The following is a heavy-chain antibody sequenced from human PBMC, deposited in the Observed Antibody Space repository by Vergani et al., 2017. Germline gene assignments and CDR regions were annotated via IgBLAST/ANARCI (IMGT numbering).Heavy chain of an antibody. CDR3: ARIKTYCGGDCYPYWYFDL. CDR2: IYYSGST. Sequence: QVQLPESGPGLVKPSEPLSLTCTVSGGSLSSYYWSWIRQPPGKGLEWIGYIYYSGSTNYNPSLKSRVTISVDTSKNQFSLKLSSVTAADTAVYYCARIKTYCGGDCYPYWYFDLWGRGTLVTVSS. D-gene: IGHD2-21*01. V-gene: IGHV4-59*01. CDR1: GGSLSSYY. J-gene: IGHJ2*01.